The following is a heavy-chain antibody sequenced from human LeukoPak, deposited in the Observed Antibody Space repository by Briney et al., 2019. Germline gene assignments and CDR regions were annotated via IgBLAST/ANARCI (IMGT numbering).Heavy chain of an antibody. CDR2: INHSGST. D-gene: IGHD2-2*03. J-gene: IGHJ4*02. Sequence: PWETLSLTCAVYGGSFSGYYWRWIRQPAGKGLEWIGEINHSGSTNYNPSLKSRVTISVDTSKNQFSLKLSSVTAADTAVYYCARGGGYCSSTSCSPFDYWGQGTLVTVSS. V-gene: IGHV4-34*01. CDR1: GGSFSGYY. CDR3: ARGGGYCSSTSCSPFDY.